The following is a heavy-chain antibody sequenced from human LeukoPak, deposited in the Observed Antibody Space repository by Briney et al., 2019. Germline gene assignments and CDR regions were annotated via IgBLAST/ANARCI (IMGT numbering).Heavy chain of an antibody. CDR3: AKAPRFYYDSSGYWNWFDP. CDR2: ISWDSGSI. D-gene: IGHD3-22*01. CDR1: GFTFDDYA. Sequence: GRSLRLSCAASGFTFDDYAMHWVRQAPGKGLEWVSGISWDSGSIGYADSVKGRFTISRDNAKNSLYLQMNSPRAEDTALYYCAKAPRFYYDSSGYWNWFDPWGQGTLVTVSS. V-gene: IGHV3-9*01. J-gene: IGHJ5*02.